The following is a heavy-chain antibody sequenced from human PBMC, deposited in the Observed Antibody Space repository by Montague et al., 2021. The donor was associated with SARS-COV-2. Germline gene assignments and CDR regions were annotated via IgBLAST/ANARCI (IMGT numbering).Heavy chain of an antibody. CDR1: GGSISSSSYF. D-gene: IGHD3-3*01. V-gene: IGHV4-39*01. CDR3: ARKTSRGLTIFGVVTASYCFDY. Sequence: SETLSLTCTVSGGSISSSSYFWGWIRQPPGKGLEWIGSIYYSGSTYYNPSLKSRVTISVVTSKNQFSLKLSSVTAADTAVFYCARKTSRGLTIFGVVTASYCFDYWGQGTLVTVSS. J-gene: IGHJ4*02. CDR2: IYYSGST.